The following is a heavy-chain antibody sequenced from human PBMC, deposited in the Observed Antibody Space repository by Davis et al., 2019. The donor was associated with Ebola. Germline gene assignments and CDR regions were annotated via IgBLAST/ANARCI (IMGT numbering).Heavy chain of an antibody. CDR1: GFIFSNYW. J-gene: IGHJ6*02. CDR2: IKQDGGEK. Sequence: GESLKISCAASGFIFSNYWMSWVRQAPGKGPEWVAIIKQDGGEKYYVDSVKDRFTISRDNAKNSLFLQMNSLRAEDTALYYCASGDGRGSSYDMDVWGQGTTVTVSS. CDR3: ASGDGRGSSYDMDV. V-gene: IGHV3-7*03. D-gene: IGHD5-12*01.